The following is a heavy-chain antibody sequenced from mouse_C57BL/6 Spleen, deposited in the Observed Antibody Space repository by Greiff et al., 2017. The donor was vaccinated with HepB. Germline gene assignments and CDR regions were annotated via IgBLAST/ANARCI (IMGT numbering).Heavy chain of an antibody. Sequence: EVHLVESGGGLVKPGGSLKLSCAASGFTFSDYGMHWVRQAPEKGLEWVAYISSGSSTIYYADTVKGRFTISRDNAKNTLFLQMASLRSEDTAMYYCARSTVVATGYFDYWGQGTTLTVSS. CDR1: GFTFSDYG. J-gene: IGHJ2*01. D-gene: IGHD1-1*01. CDR3: ARSTVVATGYFDY. CDR2: ISSGSSTI. V-gene: IGHV5-17*01.